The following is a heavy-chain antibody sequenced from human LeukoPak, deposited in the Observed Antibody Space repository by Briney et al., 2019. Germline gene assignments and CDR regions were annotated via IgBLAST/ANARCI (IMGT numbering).Heavy chain of an antibody. J-gene: IGHJ4*02. V-gene: IGHV3-66*01. CDR1: GFTVSSSY. D-gene: IGHD6-13*01. CDR3: ARGGSSNWDFDY. Sequence: GGSLRLSCAASGFTVSSSYMSWVRQASGKGLEWVSIIYTGGSTYYADSVKGRFTISRDNSKNTLYLQMNSLRAEDTAVYYCARGGSSNWDFDYWGQGTLVTVSS. CDR2: IYTGGST.